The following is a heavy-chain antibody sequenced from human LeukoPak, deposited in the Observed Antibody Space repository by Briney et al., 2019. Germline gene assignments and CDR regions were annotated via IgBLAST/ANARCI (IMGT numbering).Heavy chain of an antibody. V-gene: IGHV4-61*01. CDR1: GGSVSSGSYY. Sequence: PSETLSLTCTVSGGSVSSGSYYWSWIRQPPGKGPEWIGYIYYSGSTNYNPSLKSRVTISVDTSKNQFSLKLSSVTAADTAVYYCAREAVAGTPFDYWGQGTLVTVSS. J-gene: IGHJ4*02. CDR3: AREAVAGTPFDY. D-gene: IGHD6-19*01. CDR2: IYYSGST.